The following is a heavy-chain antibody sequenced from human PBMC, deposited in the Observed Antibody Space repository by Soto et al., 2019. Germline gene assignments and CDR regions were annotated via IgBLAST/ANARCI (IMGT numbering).Heavy chain of an antibody. CDR2: ISAYNGNT. J-gene: IGHJ4*02. V-gene: IGHV1-18*01. D-gene: IGHD1-26*01. Sequence: ASVKVSCKASGYTFTSYGISWVRQAPGQGLEWMGWISAYNGNTKYAQKLQGRVTMTKDTSTSTAYMELRTLRSDDTAGYYCAREAAVGLFDYWGQGTLITVS. CDR1: GYTFTSYG. CDR3: AREAAVGLFDY.